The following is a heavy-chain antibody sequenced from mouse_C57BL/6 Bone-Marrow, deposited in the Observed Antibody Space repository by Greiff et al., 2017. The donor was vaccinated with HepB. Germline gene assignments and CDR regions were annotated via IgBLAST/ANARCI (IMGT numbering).Heavy chain of an antibody. V-gene: IGHV1-50*01. CDR2: IDPSDSYT. CDR3: AKSSLTLRLRY. J-gene: IGHJ3*01. Sequence: QVQLQQPGAELVKPGASVKLSCKASGYTFISYWMQWVKQRPGQGLEWIGEIDPSDSYTNYNQKFKGKATLTVDTSSSTAYMQLSSLTSEDSAVYYCAKSSLTLRLRYWGQGTLVTVSA. CDR1: GYTFISYW. D-gene: IGHD3-2*02.